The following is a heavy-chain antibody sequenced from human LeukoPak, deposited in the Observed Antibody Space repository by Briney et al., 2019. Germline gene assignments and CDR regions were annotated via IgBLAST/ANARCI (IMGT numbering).Heavy chain of an antibody. V-gene: IGHV4-31*03. D-gene: IGHD6-13*01. J-gene: IGHJ4*02. Sequence: PSETLSLTCTVSGGSISSGGYYWSWIRQHAGKGLEWIGYIYYSGSTYYNPSLKSRVTISVDTSKNQFSLKLSSVTAADTAVYYCARVSSSWQTIDYWGQGTLVTVSS. CDR3: ARVSSSWQTIDY. CDR1: GGSISSGGYY. CDR2: IYYSGST.